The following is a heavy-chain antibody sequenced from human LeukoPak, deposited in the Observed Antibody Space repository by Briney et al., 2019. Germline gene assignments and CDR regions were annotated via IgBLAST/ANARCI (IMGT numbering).Heavy chain of an antibody. D-gene: IGHD1-14*01. CDR1: GGSISSGGYY. CDR3: ARDHHGTIDY. Sequence: SETLSLTGTVSGGSISSGGYYWSWLRQHPGKGLEWIGYIYYSGSTYYNPSLKSRVTISVDTSKNQFSLKLSSVTAADTAVYYCARDHHGTIDYWGQGTLVTVSS. CDR2: IYYSGST. V-gene: IGHV4-31*03. J-gene: IGHJ4*02.